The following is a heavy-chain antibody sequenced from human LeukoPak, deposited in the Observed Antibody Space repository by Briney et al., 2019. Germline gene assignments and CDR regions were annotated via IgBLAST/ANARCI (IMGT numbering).Heavy chain of an antibody. Sequence: GGSLRLSCAASGFTFDDYAMHWVRQAPGKGLEWVSGISWNSGSIGYADSVKGRFTISRDNSKNTLYLQMNSLRAEDTAVYYCAKDRRYFGSGLDSWGQGTLVAVSS. CDR2: ISWNSGSI. CDR1: GFTFDDYA. CDR3: AKDRRYFGSGLDS. J-gene: IGHJ4*02. V-gene: IGHV3-9*01. D-gene: IGHD3-10*01.